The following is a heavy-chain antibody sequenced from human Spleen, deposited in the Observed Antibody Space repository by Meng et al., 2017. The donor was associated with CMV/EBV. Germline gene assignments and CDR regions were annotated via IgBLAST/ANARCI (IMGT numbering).Heavy chain of an antibody. Sequence: ASVKVSCKASGYTFTSYGFSWVRQAPGQGLEWMGWVNANNGATHYAQNFQGRLTVTRDTSISTAYMDLNRLRSDDTAAYYCASTPITARPYQFDYWGQGTLVTVSS. CDR2: VNANNGAT. J-gene: IGHJ4*02. V-gene: IGHV1-2*02. D-gene: IGHD6-6*01. CDR3: ASTPITARPYQFDY. CDR1: GYTFTSYG.